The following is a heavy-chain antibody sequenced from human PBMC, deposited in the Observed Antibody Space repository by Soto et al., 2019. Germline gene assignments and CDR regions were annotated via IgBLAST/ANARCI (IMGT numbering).Heavy chain of an antibody. V-gene: IGHV1-46*01. J-gene: IGHJ4*02. CDR3: ARDSTLAY. CDR1: GYTFTSYY. Sequence: QVHLVQSGAEVKKPGASVKVSCKASGYTFTSYYMHWVRQAPGQGLEWMGIINPSGGGTSYAQKFQGRVTMTSDTSTSTVYMALSSLSSEDTAMYYCARDSTLAYWGQGTLVTVSS. CDR2: INPSGGGT.